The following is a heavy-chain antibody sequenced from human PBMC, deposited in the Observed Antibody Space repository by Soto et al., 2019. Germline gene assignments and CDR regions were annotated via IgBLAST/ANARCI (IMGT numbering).Heavy chain of an antibody. CDR2: ISYSGSA. D-gene: IGHD3-10*01. V-gene: IGHV4-59*08. J-gene: IGHJ4*02. Sequence: QVQLQESGPGLVKPSETLSLTCTFSGGSTTNYYWSWIRQTPAKGLELLGYISYSGSANYNPSLMSRVTISLDTSKNQFSLNLSSVTVADTAVYYCARMIGSGPFDYWGQGTLVTVSS. CDR3: ARMIGSGPFDY. CDR1: GGSTTNYY.